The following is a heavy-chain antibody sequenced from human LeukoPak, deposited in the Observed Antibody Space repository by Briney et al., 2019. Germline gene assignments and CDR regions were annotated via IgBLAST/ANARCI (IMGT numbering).Heavy chain of an antibody. J-gene: IGHJ4*02. CDR1: GFTFTSSA. CDR3: AADYYYDSSGYSNY. Sequence: LVKVCCKASGFTFTSSAMPWVRQARGQRLEWIGWIVVGSGNTNYAQTFQERVTITGDMSTSTAYMELSSLRSEDTAVYYCAADYYYDSSGYSNYWGQGTLVTVSS. V-gene: IGHV1-58*02. CDR2: IVVGSGNT. D-gene: IGHD3-22*01.